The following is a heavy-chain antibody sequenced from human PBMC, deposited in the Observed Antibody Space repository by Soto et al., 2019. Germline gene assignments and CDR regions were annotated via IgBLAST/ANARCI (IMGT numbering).Heavy chain of an antibody. CDR2: IYTSGST. J-gene: IGHJ4*02. CDR3: ARLSISWYYFDY. D-gene: IGHD6-13*01. CDR1: GGPINNYY. V-gene: IGHV4-4*07. Sequence: SETLSPTCTVSGGPINNYYWSWIRQPAGKGLEWLGRIYTSGSTNYNPSLKSRLSMSIDKSKNHFSLRLTSVTAADTAVYYCARLSISWYYFDYWGPGTLVTVSS.